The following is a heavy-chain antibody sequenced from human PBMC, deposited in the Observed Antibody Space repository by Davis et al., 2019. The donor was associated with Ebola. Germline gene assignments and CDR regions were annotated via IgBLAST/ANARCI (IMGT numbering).Heavy chain of an antibody. CDR3: AREGYSYGSYYYYGMDV. CDR2: INHSGST. Sequence: MPSETLSLTCAVYGGSFSGYYWSWIRQPPGKGLEWIGEINHSGSTYYNPSLKSRVTISVDTSKNQFSLKLSSVTAADTAVYYCAREGYSYGSYYYYGMDVWGQGTTVTVSS. D-gene: IGHD5-18*01. CDR1: GGSFSGYY. V-gene: IGHV4-34*01. J-gene: IGHJ6*02.